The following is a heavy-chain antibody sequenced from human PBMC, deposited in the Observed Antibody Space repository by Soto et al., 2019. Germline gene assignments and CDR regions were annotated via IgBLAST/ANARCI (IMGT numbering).Heavy chain of an antibody. CDR3: ARERRAYYSGMDV. V-gene: IGHV4-59*01. J-gene: IGHJ6*02. Sequence: SETLSLTCTVSGGSISTYYWSWIRQPPGKGLERIGYLYNRKITNSNPAKKSRNTISVDKSKNQFSLKLSSLTTADTAVYYCARERRAYYSGMDVWGQGTTVT. CDR1: GGSISTYY. CDR2: LYNRKIT.